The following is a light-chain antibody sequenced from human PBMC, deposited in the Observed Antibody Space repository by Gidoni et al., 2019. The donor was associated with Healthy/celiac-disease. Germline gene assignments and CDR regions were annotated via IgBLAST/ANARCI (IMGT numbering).Light chain of an antibody. CDR2: GAS. CDR3: QQYGSSPRT. Sequence: EIVLTPSPGTLSLSPGERATLSCRASQSVSSSSLAWYQQKPGPAPRLLIYGASSRATVIPDRFSGSGSGTDFTLTISRLDPEDFAVYYCQQYGSSPRTFGQGTKVEIK. V-gene: IGKV3-20*01. CDR1: QSVSSSS. J-gene: IGKJ1*01.